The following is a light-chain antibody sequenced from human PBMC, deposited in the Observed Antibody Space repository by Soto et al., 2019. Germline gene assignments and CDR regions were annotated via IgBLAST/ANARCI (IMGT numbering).Light chain of an antibody. Sequence: EILITQAPATLSVSPGERVTLSCRASQSVSSNLAWYQQKPGQAPRLLFFGSSTKATGIPARFSGSGSGTEFTLTISSLQSEDFAVYYCQQYDNWAWTFGQGTKVDI. V-gene: IGKV3-15*01. CDR1: QSVSSN. J-gene: IGKJ1*01. CDR3: QQYDNWAWT. CDR2: GSS.